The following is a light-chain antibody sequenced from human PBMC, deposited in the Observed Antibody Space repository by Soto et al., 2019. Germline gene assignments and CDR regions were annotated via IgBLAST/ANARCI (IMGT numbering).Light chain of an antibody. CDR1: QNIHNY. Sequence: DIQMTQSPSSLSASVGDRVTITCQASQNIHNYLHWYQQKPGRATKLLIYAASNLVAGVPSRFRGSGSGTDFTFTIIRLQPEDIARYYCQQYENLPTFGQGTRLEIK. J-gene: IGKJ5*01. CDR2: AAS. V-gene: IGKV1-33*01. CDR3: QQYENLPT.